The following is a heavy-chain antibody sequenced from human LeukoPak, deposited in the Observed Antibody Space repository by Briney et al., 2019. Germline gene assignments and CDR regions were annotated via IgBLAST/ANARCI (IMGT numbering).Heavy chain of an antibody. Sequence: GGSLRLSCAASGFTFSTYGMHWVRQAPGKGLEWVAVISYDGSNEYYADSVKGRFTISRDNAKNSLYLQMNSLRAEDTAVYYCARGSTYYDSSGQVPFDYWGQGTLVTVSS. CDR1: GFTFSTYG. CDR2: ISYDGSNE. CDR3: ARGSTYYDSSGQVPFDY. D-gene: IGHD3-22*01. J-gene: IGHJ4*02. V-gene: IGHV3-30*03.